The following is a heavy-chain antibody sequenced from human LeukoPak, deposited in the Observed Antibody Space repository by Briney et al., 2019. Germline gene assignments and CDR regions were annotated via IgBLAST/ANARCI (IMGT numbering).Heavy chain of an antibody. CDR2: ISWNSGSI. CDR1: GFTFDDYA. J-gene: IGHJ4*02. Sequence: GGSLRLSCAASGFTFDDYAMHWVRQAPGKGLEWVSGISWNSGSIGYADSVKGRFTISRDNAKNSLYLQMNSLRDEDMAFYYCGKDIAATGEGYFDYWGQGTLVTVSS. V-gene: IGHV3-9*03. CDR3: GKDIAATGEGYFDY. D-gene: IGHD6-13*01.